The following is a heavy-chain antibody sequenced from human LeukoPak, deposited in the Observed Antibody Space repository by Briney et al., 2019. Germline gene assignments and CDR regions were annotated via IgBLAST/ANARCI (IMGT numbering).Heavy chain of an antibody. CDR3: ARDPAPSGSWYGSSGWYAAGFDP. CDR2: IYYSGST. J-gene: IGHJ5*02. V-gene: IGHV4-30-4*01. CDR1: GGSISSGDYY. Sequence: SETLSLTCTVSGGSISSGDYYWSWIRQPPGKGLEWIGYIYYSGSTYYNPSLKSRVTISVDTSKNQFSLKLSSVTAADTAVYYCARDPAPSGSWYGSSGWYAAGFDPWGQGTLVTVSS. D-gene: IGHD6-19*01.